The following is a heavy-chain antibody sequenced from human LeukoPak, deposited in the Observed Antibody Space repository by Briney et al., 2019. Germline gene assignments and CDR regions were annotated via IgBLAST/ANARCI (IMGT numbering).Heavy chain of an antibody. CDR3: ARTSVTTISYWYFDL. V-gene: IGHV1-2*06. J-gene: IGHJ2*01. Sequence: ASVKVSCKASGYTFISYYMHWVRQAPGQGLEWMGRINPNSGATNYAQKFQGRVTMTRDTSISTAYMELSSLIADDTAAYYCARTSVTTISYWYFDLWGRGTLVTVSS. D-gene: IGHD5-12*01. CDR1: GYTFISYY. CDR2: INPNSGAT.